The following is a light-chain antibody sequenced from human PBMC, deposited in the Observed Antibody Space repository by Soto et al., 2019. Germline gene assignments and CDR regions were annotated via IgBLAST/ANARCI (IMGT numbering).Light chain of an antibody. J-gene: IGLJ2*01. CDR2: RDN. V-gene: IGLV1-47*01. CDR3: ATCDDDLSVL. Sequence: QAVVTQPPSASGTPGQRVTISCSGSSCNIGRHDIYWYQHLPGTAPKVLIYRDNQRPSGVPDRFSGSKSGTSASLAISGLQSEDEADYFCATCDDDLSVLFGGGTKLTVL. CDR1: SCNIGRHD.